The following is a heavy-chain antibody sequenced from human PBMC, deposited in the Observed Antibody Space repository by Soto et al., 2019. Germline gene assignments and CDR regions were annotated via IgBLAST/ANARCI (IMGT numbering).Heavy chain of an antibody. CDR1: GFTFSSYA. CDR2: TRNKANSYTT. Sequence: PGGSLRLSCAASGFTFSSYAMHWVRQAPGKGLEWVGRTRNKANSYTTEYAASVKGRFTISRDDSKNSLYLQMNSLKTEDTAVYYCARAKPVRTEAVLSYFLDYWGQGTLVTVSS. CDR3: ARAKPVRTEAVLSYFLDY. V-gene: IGHV3-72*01. D-gene: IGHD3-16*02. J-gene: IGHJ4*02.